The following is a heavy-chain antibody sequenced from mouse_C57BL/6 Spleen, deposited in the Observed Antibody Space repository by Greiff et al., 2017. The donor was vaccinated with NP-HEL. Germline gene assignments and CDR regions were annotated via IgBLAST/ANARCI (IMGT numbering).Heavy chain of an antibody. Sequence: QVQLQQPGAELVKPGASVKLSCTASGYTFTSYWMQWVNQRPGQGLEWIGAIDPSDSYTNYNQKFKGKATLTVDTSSRTAYMQLSSLTSEDSAVYYCARQGGSSYGDYWGQGTTLTVSS. CDR1: GYTFTSYW. D-gene: IGHD1-1*01. CDR2: IDPSDSYT. CDR3: ARQGGSSYGDY. J-gene: IGHJ2*01. V-gene: IGHV1-50*01.